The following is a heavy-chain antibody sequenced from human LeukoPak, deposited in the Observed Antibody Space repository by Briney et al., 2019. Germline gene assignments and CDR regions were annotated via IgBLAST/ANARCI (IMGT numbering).Heavy chain of an antibody. J-gene: IGHJ5*02. CDR1: GGSFSGYY. CDR2: INHSGSS. V-gene: IGHV4-34*01. Sequence: SETLSLTCAVYGGSFSGYYWSWIRQPPGKGLEWIGEINHSGSSNYNPSLKSRVTISVDTSKNQFSLKLSSVTAADTAVYYCARGYHGSGSYGSSYNWFDPWGQGTLVTVSS. D-gene: IGHD3-10*01. CDR3: ARGYHGSGSYGSSYNWFDP.